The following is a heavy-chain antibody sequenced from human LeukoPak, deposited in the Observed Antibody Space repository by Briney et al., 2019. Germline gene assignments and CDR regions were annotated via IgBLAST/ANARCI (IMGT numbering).Heavy chain of an antibody. Sequence: PSETLSLTCTVSSGSIGSSSNYWGWIRQAPGKGLEWVGNVYYSGSTFYNPSLKSRVTISVDTSKNQFSLKLRSVTAADTAIYYCARASFNVVFGNWFDPWGQGTLVTVSS. V-gene: IGHV4-39*01. CDR3: ARASFNVVFGNWFDP. CDR1: SGSIGSSSNY. J-gene: IGHJ5*02. D-gene: IGHD2-8*01. CDR2: VYYSGST.